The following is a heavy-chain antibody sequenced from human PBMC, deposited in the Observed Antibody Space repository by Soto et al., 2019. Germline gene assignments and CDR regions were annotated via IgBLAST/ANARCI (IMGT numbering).Heavy chain of an antibody. D-gene: IGHD6-13*01. CDR2: IYYSGST. J-gene: IGHJ3*02. CDR1: GGSISSSIYY. CDR3: ARRLAAAGFNAFDI. V-gene: IGHV4-39*01. Sequence: SETLSLTCPVSGGSISSSIYYWGWISQPPGKGLEWIGSIYYSGSTYYNPSLESRVTISVDTSKNQFSLKLSSVTAADTAVYYCARRLAAAGFNAFDIWGQGTLVTVS.